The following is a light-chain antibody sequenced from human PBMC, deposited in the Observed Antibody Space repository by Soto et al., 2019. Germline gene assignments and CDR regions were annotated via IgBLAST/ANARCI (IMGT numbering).Light chain of an antibody. CDR3: QQYGSSPRT. V-gene: IGKV3-20*01. CDR1: QSVISSY. Sequence: EIVLTQSPGTLSLSPGERATLSCRASQSVISSYLAWYQLKPGQAPRLLIYGASSMATDIPDRFSGSGSGTDFLLTISRLDTEDFAVYYCQQYGSSPRTFGPGTKVDIK. J-gene: IGKJ3*01. CDR2: GAS.